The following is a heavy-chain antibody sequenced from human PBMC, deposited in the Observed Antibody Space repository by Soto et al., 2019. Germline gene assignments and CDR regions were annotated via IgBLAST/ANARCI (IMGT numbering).Heavy chain of an antibody. CDR2: IIPIFGTA. V-gene: IGHV1-69*01. Sequence: QVQLVQSGAEVKKPGSSVKVSCEAPGGTFSSYAISWVRQAPGQGLEWMGGIIPIFGTANYAQKFQGRVTITADESTSTGYMELSSLRSEDTAVYYCARSQGGSTSLDIYYYYYYGMDVWGQGTTVTVSS. J-gene: IGHJ6*02. CDR1: GGTFSSYA. D-gene: IGHD2-2*01. CDR3: ARSQGGSTSLDIYYYYYYGMDV.